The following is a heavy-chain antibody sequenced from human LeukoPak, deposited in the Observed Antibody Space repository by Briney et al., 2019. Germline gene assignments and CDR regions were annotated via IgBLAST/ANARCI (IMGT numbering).Heavy chain of an antibody. CDR1: GYTFTSYY. J-gene: IGHJ4*02. CDR2: INPSGGST. D-gene: IGHD6-13*01. V-gene: IGHV1-46*01. Sequence: GASVKVSCKASGYTFTSYYMHWVRQAPGQGLEWMGIINPSGGSTSYAQKFQGRVTMTRDTSTSTVYMELSGLRSEDTAVYYCARDPPAAADFDYWGQGTLVTVSS. CDR3: ARDPPAAADFDY.